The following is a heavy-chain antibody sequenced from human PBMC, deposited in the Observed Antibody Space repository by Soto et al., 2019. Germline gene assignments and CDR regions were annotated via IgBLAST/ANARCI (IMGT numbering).Heavy chain of an antibody. CDR3: TTDGAQKAAAGTGGPYFDH. CDR1: GFTFNKAW. D-gene: IGHD6-13*01. V-gene: IGHV3-15*07. J-gene: IGHJ4*02. CDR2: IKSNSDGGTT. Sequence: GGSLRLSCAASGFTFNKAWMNWVRQAPGKGLEWVGRIKSNSDGGTTDYAAPVKGRFTVSRDDSKNTLYLQMNSLKTEDTAVYFCTTDGAQKAAAGTGGPYFDHWGQGTLVTVSS.